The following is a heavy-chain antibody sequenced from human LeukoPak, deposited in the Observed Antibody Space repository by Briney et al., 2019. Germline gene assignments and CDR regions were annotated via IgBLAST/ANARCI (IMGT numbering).Heavy chain of an antibody. J-gene: IGHJ5*02. CDR1: GGTFSSYA. D-gene: IGHD3-22*01. V-gene: IGHV1-69*13. Sequence: ASVKVSCKASGGTFSSYAISWVRQAPGQGLEWMGGIIPIFGTANYAQKFQGRVTITADESTSTAYMELSSLRSEDTAVYYCATSFDSSGYLTPIPSNWFDPWGQGTLVTVSS. CDR2: IIPIFGTA. CDR3: ATSFDSSGYLTPIPSNWFDP.